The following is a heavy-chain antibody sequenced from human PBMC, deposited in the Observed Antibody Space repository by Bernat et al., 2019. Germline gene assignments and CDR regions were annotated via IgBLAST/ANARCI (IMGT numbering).Heavy chain of an antibody. J-gene: IGHJ4*02. V-gene: IGHV3-30-3*01. CDR2: ISYDGSNK. CDR1: GFTFSSYA. Sequence: QVQLVESGGGVVQPVRSLRLSCAASGFTFSSYAMHWVRQAPGKGLEWVAVISYDGSNKYYADSVKGRFTISRDNSKNTLYLQMNSLRAEDTAVYYCAREPAAGYPFDYWGQGTLVTVSS. D-gene: IGHD6-13*01. CDR3: AREPAAGYPFDY.